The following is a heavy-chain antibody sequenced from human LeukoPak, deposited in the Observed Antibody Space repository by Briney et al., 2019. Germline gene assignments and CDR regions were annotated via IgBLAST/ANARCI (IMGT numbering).Heavy chain of an antibody. Sequence: ASVKVSCKASGYTFTNYAMHWVRQAPGQRLEWMGWINAGHGNTKYPQEFQGRVTITRDTSASTAYMELSSLRSEDTAVYYCARVVRYSSGPLTDLFPYSFDYWGQGTLATVSS. V-gene: IGHV1-3*03. D-gene: IGHD6-19*01. CDR1: GYTFTNYA. CDR3: ARVVRYSSGPLTDLFPYSFDY. J-gene: IGHJ4*02. CDR2: INAGHGNT.